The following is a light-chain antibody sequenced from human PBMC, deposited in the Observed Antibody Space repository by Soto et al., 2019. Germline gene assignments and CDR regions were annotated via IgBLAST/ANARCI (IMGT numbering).Light chain of an antibody. V-gene: IGKV1-27*01. Sequence: DVQMTQSPSSLSASVGDRVTITCRASQGISNYLAWYQQKPGKVPKLLIYAASTLQSGVPSRFSGSGSGRDFTRTISSLQPEDVATYYCQKYYSDPCTFGPGTKVHIK. CDR1: QGISNY. J-gene: IGKJ3*01. CDR3: QKYYSDPCT. CDR2: AAS.